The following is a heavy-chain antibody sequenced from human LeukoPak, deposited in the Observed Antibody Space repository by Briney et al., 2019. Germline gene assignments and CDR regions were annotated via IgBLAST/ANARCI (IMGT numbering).Heavy chain of an antibody. J-gene: IGHJ4*02. CDR3: TGSSRSTRYYFDY. CDR2: IFHRGNP. V-gene: IGHV4-34*12. D-gene: IGHD6-6*01. CDR1: GGSFSDYY. Sequence: SETLSLTCAFHGGSFSDYYWSWIRQPPGRGLEGMGEIFHRGNPKYNPSLKSRVTISVDTSENQFSLNLTSVAATDSAVYFCTGSSRSTRYYFDYWGQGILVTVSS.